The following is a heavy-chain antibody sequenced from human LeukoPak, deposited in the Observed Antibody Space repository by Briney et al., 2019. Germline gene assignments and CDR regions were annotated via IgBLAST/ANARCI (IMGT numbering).Heavy chain of an antibody. CDR2: MNPNSGNT. Sequence: ASVKLSCKASGYTFTSYDINWVRQATGQGLEWMGWMNPNSGNTGYAQKFQGRVTMTRNTSISTAYMELSSLRSEDTAVYYCASDYYYDSSGYPHPGPDAFDIWGQGTMVTVSS. CDR1: GYTFTSYD. V-gene: IGHV1-8*01. CDR3: ASDYYYDSSGYPHPGPDAFDI. J-gene: IGHJ3*02. D-gene: IGHD3-22*01.